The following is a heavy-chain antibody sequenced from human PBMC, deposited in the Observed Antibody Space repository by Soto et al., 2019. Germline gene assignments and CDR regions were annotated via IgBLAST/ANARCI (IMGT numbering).Heavy chain of an antibody. V-gene: IGHV3-13*01. J-gene: IGHJ6*02. CDR1: GFTFSSYD. CDR2: IGKGGDT. D-gene: IGHD3-10*01. Sequence: PGGSLRLSCSASGFTFSSYDMQWVRQVTGKGLEWVSSIGKGGDTYYADSVKGRFTISRENAKNSLYLQMSSLRAGDTAVYYCVRDPAGHGMDVWGQGTTVTAP. CDR3: VRDPAGHGMDV.